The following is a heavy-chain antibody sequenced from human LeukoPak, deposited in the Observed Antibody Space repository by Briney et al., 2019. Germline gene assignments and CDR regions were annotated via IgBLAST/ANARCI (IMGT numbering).Heavy chain of an antibody. CDR2: IKQDGSEK. CDR3: ARDEGRYCSPTSC. Sequence: QPGGSLRLSCAASGFTFSRHWMNWVRQAPGKGLEWVANIKQDGSEKYYVDSVKGRFTISRDNAENSLYLQMNSLRAEDTAVYYCARDEGRYCSPTSCWGQGTLVTVSS. V-gene: IGHV3-7*01. D-gene: IGHD2-2*01. J-gene: IGHJ4*02. CDR1: GFTFSRHW.